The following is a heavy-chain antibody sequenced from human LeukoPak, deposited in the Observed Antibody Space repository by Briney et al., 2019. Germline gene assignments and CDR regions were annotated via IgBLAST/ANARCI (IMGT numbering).Heavy chain of an antibody. V-gene: IGHV4-34*01. CDR3: VRGVPNNY. J-gene: IGHJ4*02. CDR2: INHSGST. CDR1: GGSFSGYY. D-gene: IGHD2-2*01. Sequence: SETLSLTCAVYGGSFSGYYWSWIRQPPVKGLEWIGEINHSGSTNYNPSLKSRVTISVDTSKNQFSLKLSSVTAADTAVYYCVRGVPNNYWGQGTLVTVSS.